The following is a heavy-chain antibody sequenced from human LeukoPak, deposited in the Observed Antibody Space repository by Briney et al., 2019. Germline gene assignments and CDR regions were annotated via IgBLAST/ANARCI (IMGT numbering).Heavy chain of an antibody. V-gene: IGHV3-30*18. J-gene: IGHJ4*02. CDR1: GFTFSSYG. CDR3: AKASSGDGADDY. Sequence: GRSLRLSCAASGFTFSSYGMHWVRQAPGKGLEWVAVISYDGSNKYYADSVKGRFTISRDNSKNTLYLQMNSLRAEDTAVYYCAKASSGDGADDYWGQGTLVTVSS. CDR2: ISYDGSNK. D-gene: IGHD3-10*01.